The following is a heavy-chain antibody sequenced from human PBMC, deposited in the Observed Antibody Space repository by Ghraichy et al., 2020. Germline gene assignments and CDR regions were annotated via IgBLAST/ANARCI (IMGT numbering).Heavy chain of an antibody. CDR2: IYYSGST. J-gene: IGHJ5*02. V-gene: IGHV4-59*01. CDR1: GGSISSYS. CDR3: ARDLGYSSGSNWFDP. Sequence: SETLSLTCTVSGGSISSYSWSWIRQPPGKGLEWIGYIYYSGSTNYNPSLKSRVTISVDTSKNQFSLKLSSVTAADTAVYYCARDLGYSSGSNWFDPWGQGTLVTVSS. D-gene: IGHD6-19*01.